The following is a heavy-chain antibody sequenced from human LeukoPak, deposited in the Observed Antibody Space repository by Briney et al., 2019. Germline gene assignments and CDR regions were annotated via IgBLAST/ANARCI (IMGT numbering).Heavy chain of an antibody. CDR3: ARDYGEGGYYFDY. Sequence: GGSLRLSCAASGFSLSRHNMNWVRQAPMKGLEWVSSIGSDGSYIYYADSVQGRFTISRDNAKNTLYLQMNSLRAEDTAVYYCARDYGEGGYYFDYWGQGTLVTVSS. V-gene: IGHV3-21*01. CDR1: GFSLSRHN. D-gene: IGHD4-17*01. CDR2: IGSDGSYI. J-gene: IGHJ4*02.